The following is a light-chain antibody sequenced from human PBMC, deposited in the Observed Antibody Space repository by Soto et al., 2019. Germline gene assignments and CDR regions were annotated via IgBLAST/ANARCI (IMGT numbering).Light chain of an antibody. CDR3: QQRTIWPPVT. V-gene: IGKV3-11*01. CDR1: QSVANN. Sequence: EIVMTQSPATLSVSPGESATLSCRASQSVANNLAWFQQKPGQAPRLLIYGAFNRATGIPARFSGSGSGTDFTLTISSLEPEDFAVYYCQQRTIWPPVTFGQGTRLEI. CDR2: GAF. J-gene: IGKJ5*01.